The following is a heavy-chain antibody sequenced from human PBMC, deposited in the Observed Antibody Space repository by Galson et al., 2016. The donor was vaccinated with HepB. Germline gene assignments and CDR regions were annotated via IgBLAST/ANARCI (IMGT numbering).Heavy chain of an antibody. CDR3: ATAVQVTWFRGVITTALDFAY. J-gene: IGHJ4*02. D-gene: IGHD3-10*01. CDR1: DFTFSKAW. CDR2: IKSKTDGGTV. V-gene: IGHV3-15*07. Sequence: SLRLSCAAADFTFSKAWMQWVRQAPGRGLEWVGRIKSKTDGGTVDYAAPAKGRFTISRDDSRSTVFLQMNSLRAEDTAVYYCATAVQVTWFRGVITTALDFAYWGQGTLVTVSS.